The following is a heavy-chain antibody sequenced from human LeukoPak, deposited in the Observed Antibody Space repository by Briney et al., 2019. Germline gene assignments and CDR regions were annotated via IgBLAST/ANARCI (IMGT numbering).Heavy chain of an antibody. Sequence: SETLSLTCTVSGDSISNGVKYWSWIRQHPGRGLEWIGYIYHSGRSYYNPSLKSRITMSVDTSKNQFSLNLSSVTAADTAVYYCARGSTDYFDYWGQGTLVTVSS. V-gene: IGHV4-31*03. J-gene: IGHJ4*02. D-gene: IGHD2-2*01. CDR3: ARGSTDYFDY. CDR2: IYHSGRS. CDR1: GDSISNGVKY.